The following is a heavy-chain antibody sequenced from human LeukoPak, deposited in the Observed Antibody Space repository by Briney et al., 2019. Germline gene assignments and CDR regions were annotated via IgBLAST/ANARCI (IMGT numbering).Heavy chain of an antibody. J-gene: IGHJ4*02. D-gene: IGHD3-3*01. CDR3: AKVTNITIFGVVTPIDY. CDR2: IYSGGST. CDR1: GFTVSSNY. V-gene: IGHV3-66*01. Sequence: GGSLRLSCAASGFTVSSNYMSWVRQAPGKGLEWVSVIYSGGSTYYADSVKGRFTISRDNSKNTLYLKMNSLRAEDTAVYYCAKVTNITIFGVVTPIDYWGQGTLVTVSS.